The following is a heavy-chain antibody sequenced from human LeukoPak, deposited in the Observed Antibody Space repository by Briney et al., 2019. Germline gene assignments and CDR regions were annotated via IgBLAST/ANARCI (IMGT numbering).Heavy chain of an antibody. D-gene: IGHD4-17*01. V-gene: IGHV3-23*01. J-gene: IGHJ4*02. Sequence: GGSLRLSCAASGFTFSSYAMSWVRQAPGKGLEWVSAISGSGGSTYYADSVKGRFTISRDNSKNTLYLQMNSLRAEGTAVYYCARGPNDYGDLDYWGQGTLVTVSS. CDR2: ISGSGGST. CDR3: ARGPNDYGDLDY. CDR1: GFTFSSYA.